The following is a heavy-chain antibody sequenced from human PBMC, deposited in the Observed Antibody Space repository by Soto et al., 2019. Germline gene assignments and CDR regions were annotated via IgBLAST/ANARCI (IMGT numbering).Heavy chain of an antibody. J-gene: IGHJ6*03. CDR1: GFTFSDYY. CDR2: ISSSGSTI. Sequence: GGSLRLSCAASGFTFSDYYMSWIRQAPGKGLEWVSYISSSGSTIYYADSVKGRFTISRDNAKNSLYLQMDSLRAEDTAVYYCARGSANSYYYYYMDVWGKGTTVTVSS. V-gene: IGHV3-11*01. CDR3: ARGSANSYYYYYMDV.